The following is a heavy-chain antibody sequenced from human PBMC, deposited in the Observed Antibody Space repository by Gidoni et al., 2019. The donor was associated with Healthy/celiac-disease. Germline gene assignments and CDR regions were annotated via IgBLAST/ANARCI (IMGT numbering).Heavy chain of an antibody. J-gene: IGHJ4*02. CDR2: INSDGSST. Sequence: MHWVRQAPGKGLVWVSRINSDGSSTSYADSVKGRFTISRDNAKNTLYLQMNSLRVEDTAVYYCARERVGYSSGWYYWGQGTLVTVSS. D-gene: IGHD6-19*01. V-gene: IGHV3-74*01. CDR3: ARERVGYSSGWYY.